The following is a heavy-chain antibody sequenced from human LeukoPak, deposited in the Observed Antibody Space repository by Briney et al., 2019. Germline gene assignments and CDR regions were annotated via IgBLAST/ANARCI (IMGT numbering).Heavy chain of an antibody. CDR3: ARVRGYYGSGSYIDY. CDR2: IYYSGST. CDR1: GVSISSYY. V-gene: IGHV4-59*01. D-gene: IGHD3-10*01. Sequence: PSETLSLTCTVSGVSISSYYWSWIRQPPGKGLEWIGYIYYSGSTNYNPSLKSRVTISVDTSKNQFSLKLSSVTAADTAVYYCARVRGYYGSGSYIDYWGQGTLVTVSS. J-gene: IGHJ4*02.